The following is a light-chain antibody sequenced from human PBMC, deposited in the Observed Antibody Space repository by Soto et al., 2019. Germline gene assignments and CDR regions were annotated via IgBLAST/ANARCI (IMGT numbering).Light chain of an antibody. CDR3: CSHAGTYTYV. V-gene: IGLV2-11*01. J-gene: IGLJ1*01. Sequence: LTQPRSVSGSPGQSLTISCTGTSSVVGGYNYVSWYQQYPGQVPKLMIYDVTKRPSGVPDRFSGSKSGNTASLTISGLQAEDEADYYCCSHAGTYTYVFGTGTKVTVL. CDR1: SSVVGGYNY. CDR2: DVT.